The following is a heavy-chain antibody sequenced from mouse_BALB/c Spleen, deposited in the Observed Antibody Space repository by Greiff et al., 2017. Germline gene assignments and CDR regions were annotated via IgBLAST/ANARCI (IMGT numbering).Heavy chain of an antibody. Sequence: EVQLVESGGGLVQPGGSLKLSCAASGFTFSSYGMSWVRQTPDKRLELVATINSNGGSTYYPDSVKGRFTISRDNAKNTLYLQMSSLKSEDTAMYYCARVGYRAWFAYWGQGTLVTVSA. CDR1: GFTFSSYG. CDR2: INSNGGST. V-gene: IGHV5-6-3*01. CDR3: ARVGYRAWFAY. J-gene: IGHJ3*01. D-gene: IGHD2-14*01.